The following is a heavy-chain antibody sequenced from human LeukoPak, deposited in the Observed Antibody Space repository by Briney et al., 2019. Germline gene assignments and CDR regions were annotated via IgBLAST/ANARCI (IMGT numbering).Heavy chain of an antibody. CDR1: GFTVNSNY. CDR3: AKERHDYFENWFDP. Sequence: GGSLRLSCAASGFTVNSNYMSWVRQAPGKGLEWVSAISGSGGSTYYADSVKGRFTITRDNSKNTLYLQMNSLRAEDTAVYYCAKERHDYFENWFDPWGQGTLVTVSS. CDR2: ISGSGGST. J-gene: IGHJ5*02. D-gene: IGHD3-9*01. V-gene: IGHV3-23*01.